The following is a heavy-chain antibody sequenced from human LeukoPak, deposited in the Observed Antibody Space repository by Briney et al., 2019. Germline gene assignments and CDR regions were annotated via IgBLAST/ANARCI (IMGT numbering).Heavy chain of an antibody. CDR1: GFTFSSYA. D-gene: IGHD2-2*01. CDR2: ISGSGGST. CDR3: AKAPIVVVPAVYYYYMDV. Sequence: GGSLRLSCAASGFTFSSYAMSWVRQAPGKGLEWVSAISGSGGSTYYADSVKGRFTISRDNSKHTLYLQMNSLRAEDTAVYYCAKAPIVVVPAVYYYYMDVWGKGTTVTVSS. J-gene: IGHJ6*03. V-gene: IGHV3-23*01.